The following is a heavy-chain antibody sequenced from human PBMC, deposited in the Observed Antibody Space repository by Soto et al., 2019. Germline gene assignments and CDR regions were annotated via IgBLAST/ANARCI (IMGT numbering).Heavy chain of an antibody. CDR1: GFTFINYA. Sequence: GWSLRLSCEASGFTFINYAMTWVRQAPGKGLEWVSGIDDAGAYTYYAESMKVRFTISRDNSKNTVYLQMNGLRVEDTAVYYCAKDVFRSATMPCFDPWGQGTPVTVSS. D-gene: IGHD2-2*01. CDR3: AKDVFRSATMPCFDP. V-gene: IGHV3-23*01. J-gene: IGHJ5*02. CDR2: IDDAGAYT.